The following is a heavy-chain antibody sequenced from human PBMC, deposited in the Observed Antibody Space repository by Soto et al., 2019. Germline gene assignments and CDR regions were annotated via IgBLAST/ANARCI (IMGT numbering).Heavy chain of an antibody. J-gene: IGHJ4*02. CDR3: ARDGPAGIAVAGAND. D-gene: IGHD6-19*01. V-gene: IGHV1-69*12. CDR2: IIPILGTA. CDR1: GGTFSCYA. Sequence: QVQLVQSGAEVKKPGSSVKVSCKASGGTFSCYAISWVRQAPGQGLEWMGGIIPILGTANYAQKFQGRVTITADESTSTAYMELSSLRSEDTAVYYCARDGPAGIAVAGANDWGQGTLVTVSS.